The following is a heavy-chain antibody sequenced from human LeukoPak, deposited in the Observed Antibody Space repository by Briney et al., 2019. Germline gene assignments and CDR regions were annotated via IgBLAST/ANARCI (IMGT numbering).Heavy chain of an antibody. J-gene: IGHJ3*02. CDR3: ARQPYFDAFDI. D-gene: IGHD2-21*01. Sequence: ASVTVSCKASGYTFTGYYMHWVRQAPGQGLEWMGWINPNSGGTNYAQKFQGRVTMTRDASISTAYMELSRLRSDDTAVYYCARQPYFDAFDIWGQGTMVTVSS. CDR1: GYTFTGYY. CDR2: INPNSGGT. V-gene: IGHV1-2*02.